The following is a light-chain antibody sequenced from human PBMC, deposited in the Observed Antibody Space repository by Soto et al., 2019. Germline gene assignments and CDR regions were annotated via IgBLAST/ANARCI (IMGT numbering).Light chain of an antibody. CDR3: QHYDGYPWT. CDR2: KAS. J-gene: IGKJ1*01. V-gene: IGKV1-5*03. CDR1: QSISNW. Sequence: DIQMTQSPSTLSASVGDRVTITCRASQSISNWLAWYQQKPGKAPKLLIYKASSLESGVTTRFSGSGSGTVFTLTISSLQPDDFATYYCQHYDGYPWTFGQGTKVEIK.